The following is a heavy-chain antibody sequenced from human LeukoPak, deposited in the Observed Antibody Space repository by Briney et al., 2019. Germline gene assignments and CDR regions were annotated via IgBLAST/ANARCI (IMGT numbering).Heavy chain of an antibody. Sequence: GGSMRLSCAASGFTFSNYNMIWVRQAPGKGLECISYITSSSTIHYADSVKGRFTISRDNAKKSLYLQMNSLRAVDTAAYYCARVWDGYSGEDYWGQGTLVTVSS. J-gene: IGHJ4*02. CDR1: GFTFSNYN. V-gene: IGHV3-48*01. D-gene: IGHD5-18*01. CDR3: ARVWDGYSGEDY. CDR2: ITSSSTI.